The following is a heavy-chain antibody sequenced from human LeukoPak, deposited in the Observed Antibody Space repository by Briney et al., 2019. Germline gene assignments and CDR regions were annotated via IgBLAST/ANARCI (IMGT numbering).Heavy chain of an antibody. J-gene: IGHJ4*02. V-gene: IGHV4-34*01. CDR3: ARGSSFDGYCSAGACDAGYYDS. D-gene: IGHD2-15*01. CDR1: GESFSAYF. Sequence: SETLSLTCAVYGESFSAYFWNWIRQAPGKPLEYIGEINNRGSSHYNPSLKTRVTLSADTSNNQFSLKLTSVTAADTAVYFCARGSSFDGYCSAGACDAGYYDSWGQGTPVTVSS. CDR2: INNRGSS.